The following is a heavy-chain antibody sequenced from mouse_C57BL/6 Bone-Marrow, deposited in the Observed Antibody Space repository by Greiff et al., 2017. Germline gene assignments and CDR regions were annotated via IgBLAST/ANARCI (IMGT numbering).Heavy chain of an antibody. J-gene: IGHJ4*01. D-gene: IGHD3-2*02. CDR2: ISYDGSN. V-gene: IGHV3-6*01. CDR1: GYSITSGYY. CDR3: ARETAQANN. Sequence: EVKLMESGPGLVKPSQSLSLTCSVTGYSITSGYYWNWIRQFPGNKLEWMGYISYDGSNNYNPSLKNRISITRYTSKNQFFLKLNSVTTEDTATYYCARETAQANNWGQGTSVTVSS.